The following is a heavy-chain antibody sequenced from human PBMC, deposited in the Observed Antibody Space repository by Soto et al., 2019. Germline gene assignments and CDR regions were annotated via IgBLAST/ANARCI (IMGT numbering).Heavy chain of an antibody. D-gene: IGHD5-12*01. CDR1: GFTFSNYG. CDR2: ITSESSYI. J-gene: IGHJ4*02. V-gene: IGHV3-21*02. Sequence: EVKLVESGGGLVKPGGSLRLSCAASGFTFSNYGMSWVRQAPGKGLEWVSSITSESSYIYYADSLKGRFTISRDNAKKSLYLQMNSLRAEDTAVYYCARVDGYTYPNDFWGQGTLVTVSS. CDR3: ARVDGYTYPNDF.